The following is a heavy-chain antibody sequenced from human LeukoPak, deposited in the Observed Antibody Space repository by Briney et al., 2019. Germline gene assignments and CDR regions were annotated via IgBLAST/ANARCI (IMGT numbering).Heavy chain of an antibody. CDR1: GGSFSGYY. CDR3: ARDIGYSSGLGFDY. V-gene: IGHV3-7*01. J-gene: IGHJ4*02. CDR2: IKPDGSER. Sequence: ETLSLTCAVYGGSFSGYYWSWIRQPPGKGLEWVANIKPDGSERNYVDSVKGRFTISRDNGKNSLYLQMNSLRGEDAAVYYCARDIGYSSGLGFDYWGQGTLVTVSS. D-gene: IGHD6-19*01.